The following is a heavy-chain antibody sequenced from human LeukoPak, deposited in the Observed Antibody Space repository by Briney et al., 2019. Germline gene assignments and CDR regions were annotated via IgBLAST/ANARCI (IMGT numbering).Heavy chain of an antibody. CDR1: GGSISSSSYY. CDR2: IYYSRST. D-gene: IGHD2-15*01. CDR3: ASEEGYCSGGSCYPDYYYMDV. J-gene: IGHJ6*03. Sequence: SQTLSLTCTVSGGSISSSSYYWGWIRQPPGKGLEWIGSIYYSRSTYYNPSLKSRVTISVDTSKNQFSLKLSSVTAADTAVYYCASEEGYCSGGSCYPDYYYMDVWGKGTTVTISS. V-gene: IGHV4-39*01.